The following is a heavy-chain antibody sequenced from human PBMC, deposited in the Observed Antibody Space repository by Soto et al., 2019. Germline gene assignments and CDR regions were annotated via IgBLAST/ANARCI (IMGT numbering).Heavy chain of an antibody. J-gene: IGHJ6*02. V-gene: IGHV4-39*02. CDR2: IYYSGST. Sequence: PSETLSLTCSVSGGSVSSTSHYWGWIRQPPGKGLDWIGNIYYSGSTYYNPSLKSRVTISVDTSKNQFSLKLYSVAAADTAVYYCARGRLDDYGYYYYYGMEVWGQGTTVTVSS. CDR3: ARGRLDDYGYYYYYGMEV. D-gene: IGHD4-17*01. CDR1: GGSVSSTSHY.